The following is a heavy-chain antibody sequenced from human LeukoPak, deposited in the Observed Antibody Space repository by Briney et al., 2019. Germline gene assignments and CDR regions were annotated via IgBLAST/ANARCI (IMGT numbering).Heavy chain of an antibody. CDR2: IYYSGST. V-gene: IGHV4-61*08. J-gene: IGHJ5*02. CDR3: ARVDYGSGSYRFDP. Sequence: SQTLSLTCTVSRGSISSDDHYWSWIRQPPGKGLEWIGYIYYSGSTNYNPSLKSRVTISVDTSKNQFSLKLSSVTAADTAVYYCARVDYGSGSYRFDPWGQGTLVTVSS. D-gene: IGHD3-10*01. CDR1: RGSISSDDHY.